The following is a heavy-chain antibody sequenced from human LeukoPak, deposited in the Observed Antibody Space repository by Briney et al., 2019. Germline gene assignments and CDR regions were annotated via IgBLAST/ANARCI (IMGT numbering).Heavy chain of an antibody. CDR2: IYSAGNT. CDR1: GFSVSSNY. Sequence: GGSLRLSCAASGFSVSSNYMGWVRQAPGKGLEWVSIIYSAGNTYYPDSVKGRFTISRDNSQNMLYLQMDSLSAEDTAVYYCARLYDSSAYGAFDIWGQGTMVTVSS. D-gene: IGHD3-22*01. CDR3: ARLYDSSAYGAFDI. J-gene: IGHJ3*02. V-gene: IGHV3-66*02.